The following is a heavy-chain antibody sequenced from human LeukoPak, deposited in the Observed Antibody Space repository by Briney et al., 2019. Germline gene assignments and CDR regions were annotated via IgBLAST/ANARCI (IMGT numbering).Heavy chain of an antibody. J-gene: IGHJ4*02. CDR1: GFTFSDYG. CDR2: IWYDGSNI. V-gene: IGHV3-33*01. D-gene: IGHD6-19*01. Sequence: PGGSLRLSCAASGFTFSDYGMHWVRQAPGKGLEWVAVIWYDGSNIYYADSVKGRFTISRDNAKNSLFLQMNSLRAEDTAVYYCARDRGWYHADYWGQGALVTVSA. CDR3: ARDRGWYHADY.